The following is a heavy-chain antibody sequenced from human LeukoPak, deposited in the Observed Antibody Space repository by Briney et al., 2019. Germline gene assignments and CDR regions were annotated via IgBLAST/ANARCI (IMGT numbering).Heavy chain of an antibody. J-gene: IGHJ4*02. CDR2: INPSGGGT. V-gene: IGHV1-46*01. CDR3: ARGEGGNYFDN. CDR1: GYSFTTYH. Sequence: ASVKVSCKASGYSFTTYHIHWVRQAPGQGLEWMGIINPSGGGTSYAQKFQGRVTMTRDTSTSTVSMELSSLRSEDTAVYFCARGEGGNYFDNWGQGTLVTVSS. D-gene: IGHD1-26*01.